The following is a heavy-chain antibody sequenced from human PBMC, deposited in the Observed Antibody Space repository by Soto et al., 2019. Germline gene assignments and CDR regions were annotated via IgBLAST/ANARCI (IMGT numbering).Heavy chain of an antibody. CDR1: GFTFSSYA. Sequence: RLSCAASGFTFSSYAMSWVRQAPGKGLEWVSAISGSGGSTYYADSVKGRFTISRDNSKNTLYLQMNSLRAEDTAVYYCAKADTAGGSYLYFDYWGQGPLVTVSS. D-gene: IGHD1-26*01. CDR3: AKADTAGGSYLYFDY. V-gene: IGHV3-23*01. J-gene: IGHJ4*02. CDR2: ISGSGGST.